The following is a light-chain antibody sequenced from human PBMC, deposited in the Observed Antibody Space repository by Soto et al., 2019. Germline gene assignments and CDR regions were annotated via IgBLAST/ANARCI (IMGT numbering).Light chain of an antibody. CDR1: SSNIGSNT. CDR2: SNN. Sequence: QSVQTQQHSESGTPGKRVTISCSGSSSNIGSNTVNWYQQLPGTAPKLLIYSNNQRPSGVPDRFSGSKSGTSASLAISGLQSEDEADYYCAAWDDSLNGLYVFGTGTRSPS. J-gene: IGLJ1*01. V-gene: IGLV1-44*01. CDR3: AAWDDSLNGLYV.